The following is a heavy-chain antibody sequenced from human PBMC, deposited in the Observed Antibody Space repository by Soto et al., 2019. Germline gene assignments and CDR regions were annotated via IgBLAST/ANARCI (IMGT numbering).Heavy chain of an antibody. V-gene: IGHV1-2*02. CDR3: ARRAETNGWNGFGADKYYFDF. D-gene: IGHD1-1*01. Sequence: ASVKVSCKASGYTIAAHLLHWVRQAPGQGLEWMGWINAKSGGTDYAQKFQDRVTMSRDTSINTAYMQLSRLRSEDTAVDYCARRAETNGWNGFGADKYYFDFWGQGTLVTVSS. CDR2: INAKSGGT. CDR1: GYTIAAHL. J-gene: IGHJ4*02.